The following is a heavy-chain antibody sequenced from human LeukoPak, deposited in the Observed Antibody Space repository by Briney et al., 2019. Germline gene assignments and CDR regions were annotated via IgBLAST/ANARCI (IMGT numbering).Heavy chain of an antibody. Sequence: GGSLRLSCAASGFTFSSYSMNWVRQAPGKGLEWVSFISSSSSSINYADSVKGRFSISRDNAKNTLYLQMNSLRAEDTAVFYCAREFGEHVYWGQGTLVTVSS. CDR3: AREFGEHVY. CDR2: ISSSSSSI. J-gene: IGHJ4*02. CDR1: GFTFSSYS. V-gene: IGHV3-21*01. D-gene: IGHD3-10*01.